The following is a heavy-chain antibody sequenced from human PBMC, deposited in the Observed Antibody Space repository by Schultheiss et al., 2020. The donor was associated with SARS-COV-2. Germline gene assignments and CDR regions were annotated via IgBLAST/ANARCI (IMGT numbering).Heavy chain of an antibody. J-gene: IGHJ6*02. Sequence: GGSLRLSCAASGFTFSSYAMSWVRQAPGKGLEWVSAISGRGGSTYYADSVEGRFTISRDNSKNTLYLQMNSLRAEDTAVYYCAKDLVTNRGVIISEAEKNYYYYGMDVWGQGTTVTVSS. D-gene: IGHD3-10*01. V-gene: IGHV3-23*01. CDR1: GFTFSSYA. CDR2: ISGRGGST. CDR3: AKDLVTNRGVIISEAEKNYYYYGMDV.